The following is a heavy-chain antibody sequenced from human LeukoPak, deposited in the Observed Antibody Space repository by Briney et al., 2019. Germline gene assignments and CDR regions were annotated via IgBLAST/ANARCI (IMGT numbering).Heavy chain of an antibody. CDR3: ARGGDGYDYAPFFDY. V-gene: IGHV1-69*05. D-gene: IGHD5-24*01. J-gene: IGHJ4*02. CDR2: IIPIFGTA. CDR1: GGTFSSYA. Sequence: ASVKVSCKASGGTFSSYAISWVRQAPGQGLEWMGGIIPIFGTANYAQKFQGRVTITTDESTSTAYMELSSLRSEDTAVYYCARGGDGYDYAPFFDYWGQETLVTVSS.